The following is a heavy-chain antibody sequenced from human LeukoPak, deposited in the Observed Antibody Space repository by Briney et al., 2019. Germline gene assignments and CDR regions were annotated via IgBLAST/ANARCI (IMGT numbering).Heavy chain of an antibody. CDR1: GYTFSNFA. CDR3: YLLGYQLPKFAY. CDR2: INTNTGDP. Sequence: ASVKVSCKSSGYTFSNFAINWVRQAPGQGLEWMGWINTNTGDPTYAQGFTGRFVFSLDTSVSTASLQISSLKAEDTAVYYCYLLGYQLPKFAYWGQGTLVTVPS. V-gene: IGHV7-4-1*02. D-gene: IGHD2-2*01. J-gene: IGHJ4*02.